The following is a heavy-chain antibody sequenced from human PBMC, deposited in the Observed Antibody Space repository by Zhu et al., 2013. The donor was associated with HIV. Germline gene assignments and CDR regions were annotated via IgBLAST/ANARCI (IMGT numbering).Heavy chain of an antibody. V-gene: IGHV1-8*01. CDR3: ARGAVVVVAATHYYYYGMDV. J-gene: IGHJ6*02. Sequence: QVQLVQSGAEVKKPGASVKVSCKASGYTFTSYDINWVRQATGQGLEWMGWMNPNSGNTGYAQKFQGRVTMTRNTSISTAYMELSSLRSEDTAVYYCARGAVVVVAATHYYYYGMDVWGQGTTVTVSS. D-gene: IGHD2-15*01. CDR2: MNPNSGNT. CDR1: GYTFTSYD.